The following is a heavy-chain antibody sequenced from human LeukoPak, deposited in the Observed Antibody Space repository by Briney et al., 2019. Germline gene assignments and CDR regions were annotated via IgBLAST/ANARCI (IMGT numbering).Heavy chain of an antibody. CDR2: MNPNSGNT. Sequence: ASVKVSCKPSRYTFTSYDINWVRQATGQGLEWMGWMNPNSGNTGYAQKFQGRVTMTRNTSISTAYMELSSLRSEDTAVYYCARGKYYCSSTSCYTSPLGYWGQGTLVTVSS. V-gene: IGHV1-8*01. J-gene: IGHJ4*02. CDR3: ARGKYYCSSTSCYTSPLGY. CDR1: RYTFTSYD. D-gene: IGHD2-2*02.